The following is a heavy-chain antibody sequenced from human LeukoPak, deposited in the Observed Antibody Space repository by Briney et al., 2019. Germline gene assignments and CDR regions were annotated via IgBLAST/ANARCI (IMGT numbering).Heavy chain of an antibody. CDR2: INSDGSST. CDR1: GFTFSSNW. J-gene: IGHJ5*02. CDR3: ARARGLEYREHGRGVGP. Sequence: HTGGSLRLSCAASGFTFSSNWLHWVRQAPGKGLVWVSRINSDGSSTIYADSVKGRFTISRDSAKNTLYLQMNSLRAEDTAVYYRARARGLEYREHGRGVGPRGQGTLVIV. V-gene: IGHV3-74*01. D-gene: IGHD1-1*01.